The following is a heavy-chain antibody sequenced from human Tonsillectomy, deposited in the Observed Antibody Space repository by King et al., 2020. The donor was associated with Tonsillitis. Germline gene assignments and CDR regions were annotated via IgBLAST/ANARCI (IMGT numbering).Heavy chain of an antibody. CDR2: IYISGRT. Sequence: VPLQESGPGLVKPSQTLSLTCTVSGGSISSGNYYWSWIRQPAGKGLEWIGRIYISGRTDYNSSLKSRITMSVDTSKNQFSLKLSSVTAADTAVYYCARDSPASGTKFDSWGQGTLVTVSS. D-gene: IGHD2-8*01. J-gene: IGHJ5*01. CDR3: ARDSPASGTKFDS. CDR1: GGSISSGNYY. V-gene: IGHV4-61*02.